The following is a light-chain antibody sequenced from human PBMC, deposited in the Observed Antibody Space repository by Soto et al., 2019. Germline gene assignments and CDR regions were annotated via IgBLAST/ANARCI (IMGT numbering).Light chain of an antibody. Sequence: QSVLTQPPSVSGAPGQRVTISCTGSSSNIGAGYDIHWYQQLPGTAPKLLIYANTNRPSGVPDRFSASKSGTSASLAVTGLRAEDEADYYCQSYDITLSGFVIFGGGTKLTVL. V-gene: IGLV1-40*01. J-gene: IGLJ2*01. CDR3: QSYDITLSGFVI. CDR1: SSNIGAGYD. CDR2: ANT.